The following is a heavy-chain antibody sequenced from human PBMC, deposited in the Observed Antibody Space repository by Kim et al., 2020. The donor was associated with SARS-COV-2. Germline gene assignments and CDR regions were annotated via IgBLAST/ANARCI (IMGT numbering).Heavy chain of an antibody. D-gene: IGHD5-18*01. Sequence: KCRFTSSRDNAKNSMYLQMNSLRAEDTAVYYCARDPGRRYSYGSGGWFDPWGQGTLVTVSS. J-gene: IGHJ5*02. CDR3: ARDPGRRYSYGSGGWFDP. V-gene: IGHV3-48*03.